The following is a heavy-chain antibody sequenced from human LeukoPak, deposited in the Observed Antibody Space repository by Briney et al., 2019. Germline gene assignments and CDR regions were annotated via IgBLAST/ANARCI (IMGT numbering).Heavy chain of an antibody. CDR1: GGSLSGYY. CDR2: INHSGST. CDR3: ATEKYYAILTGYNQPLDY. J-gene: IGHJ4*02. D-gene: IGHD3-9*01. V-gene: IGHV4-34*01. Sequence: PSETLSPTCAVYGGSLSGYYVSWVRQPPGKGLEWMGEINHSGSTNYNPSLKSRVTISVDTSKNQFSLKLSSVIAAGTAAAYYATEKYYAILTGYNQPLDYWGQGTLVSVSS.